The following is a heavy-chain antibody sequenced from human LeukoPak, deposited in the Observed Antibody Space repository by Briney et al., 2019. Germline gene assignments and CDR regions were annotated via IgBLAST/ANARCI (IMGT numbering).Heavy chain of an antibody. Sequence: PGGSLGLSCEASGFTFSSYAMHWVRQAPGKGLEWVAVISYDGSNKYYADSVKGRFTISRDNSKNTLYLQMNSLRAVDTAVYYCARDRKWLVREVDYWGQGTLVTVSS. V-gene: IGHV3-30-3*01. CDR3: ARDRKWLVREVDY. CDR1: GFTFSSYA. CDR2: ISYDGSNK. D-gene: IGHD6-19*01. J-gene: IGHJ4*02.